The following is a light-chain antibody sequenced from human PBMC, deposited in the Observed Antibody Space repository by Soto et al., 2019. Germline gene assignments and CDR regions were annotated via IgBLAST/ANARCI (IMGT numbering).Light chain of an antibody. J-gene: IGKJ3*01. Sequence: DIQMTQYPPSLSASVGDRVNITCRASQDIRNFVAWYQQKPGKAPKLLIYAASTLQSGVPSRFSGSGSGTDFPLTSNSLQPEDVATYSCQKYSSVPVFGPVNNVEIK. CDR2: AAS. CDR1: QDIRNF. V-gene: IGKV1-27*01. CDR3: QKYSSVPV.